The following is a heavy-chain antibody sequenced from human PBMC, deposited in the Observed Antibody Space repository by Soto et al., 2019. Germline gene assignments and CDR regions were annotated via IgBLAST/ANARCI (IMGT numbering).Heavy chain of an antibody. V-gene: IGHV4-39*01. Sequence: SETLSLTCTVSGGSISSSSHYWGWIRQPPGKGLEWIGTIYYTGSTHYNPSLRSRVTISVDTSKNQFSLKLNSVTAADTAVYYCARLSGYYVXNYWGQGTLVTVSS. D-gene: IGHD3-10*02. CDR3: ARLSGYYVXNY. CDR1: GGSISSSSHY. CDR2: IYYTGST. J-gene: IGHJ4*02.